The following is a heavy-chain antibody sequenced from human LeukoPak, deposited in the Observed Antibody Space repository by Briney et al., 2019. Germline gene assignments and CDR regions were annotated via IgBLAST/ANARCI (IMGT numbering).Heavy chain of an antibody. V-gene: IGHV4-4*07. CDR3: ARGMAVAGAGDNWFDP. J-gene: IGHJ5*02. D-gene: IGHD6-19*01. CDR2: IYTSGST. CDR1: GGPISNDY. Sequence: PSDTLSLTCTVSGGPISNDYWSWIRQPAAKGLEWIGRIYTSGSTNYKPSLKSRVTMSVDTSKNQFPLKLSSVTAADTAVYYCARGMAVAGAGDNWFDPWGEGTLVTVSP.